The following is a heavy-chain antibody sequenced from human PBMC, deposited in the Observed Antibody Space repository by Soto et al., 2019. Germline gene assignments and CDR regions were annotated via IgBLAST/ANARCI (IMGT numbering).Heavy chain of an antibody. V-gene: IGHV3-66*01. CDR3: ARDDRIQLAIVARSYYGMYV. Sequence: EVQLVESGGGLVQPGGSLRLSCAASGFTVSTNYMSWVRQAPGKGLEWVSVIYSGGSTSYADSVKGRFTISRDNSKNTLYLQMNRLRAEDTAVYYCARDDRIQLAIVARSYYGMYVWGQGTTVTVS. CDR2: IYSGGST. J-gene: IGHJ6*01. D-gene: IGHD5-18*01. CDR1: GFTVSTNY.